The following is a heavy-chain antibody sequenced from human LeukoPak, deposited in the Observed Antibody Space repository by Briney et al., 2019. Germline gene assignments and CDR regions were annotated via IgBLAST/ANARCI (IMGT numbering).Heavy chain of an antibody. Sequence: SETLSLTCTVSGGSISSGGYYWSWIRQHPGKGLEWIGYIYYSGSTYYNPSLKSRVTISVDTSKNQFSLKLSSVTAADTAVYYCARDSTYDFWSGYYQPYGMDVWGQGTTVTVSS. CDR3: ARDSTYDFWSGYYQPYGMDV. D-gene: IGHD3-3*01. CDR2: IYYSGST. CDR1: GGSISSGGYY. J-gene: IGHJ6*02. V-gene: IGHV4-31*03.